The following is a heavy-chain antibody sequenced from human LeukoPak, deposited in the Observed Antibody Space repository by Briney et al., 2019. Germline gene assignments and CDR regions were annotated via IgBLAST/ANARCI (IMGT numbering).Heavy chain of an antibody. Sequence: SVKVSCKASGYTFTSYYMHWVRQAPGQGLEWMGIINPSGGSTSYAQKFQGRVTMTRDTSTSTVYTELSSLRSEDTAVYYCARGSVKYCSSTSCYLGYWGQGTLVTVSS. CDR1: GYTFTSYY. V-gene: IGHV1-46*01. J-gene: IGHJ4*02. CDR2: INPSGGST. D-gene: IGHD2-2*01. CDR3: ARGSVKYCSSTSCYLGY.